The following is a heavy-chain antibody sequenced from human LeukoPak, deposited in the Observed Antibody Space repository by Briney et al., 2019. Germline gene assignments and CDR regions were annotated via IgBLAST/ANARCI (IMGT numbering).Heavy chain of an antibody. D-gene: IGHD3-10*01. J-gene: IGHJ3*02. CDR2: IKQDGSEK. Sequence: PGGSLRLSCAASGFTFSSYWMSWVRQAPGKGLEWVANIKQDGSEKYYVDSVKGRFTISRDNAKNPLYLQMNSLRAEDTAVYYCARVSYYYYGSGSYSQDAFDIWGQGTMVTVSS. CDR1: GFTFSSYW. CDR3: ARVSYYYYGSGSYSQDAFDI. V-gene: IGHV3-7*01.